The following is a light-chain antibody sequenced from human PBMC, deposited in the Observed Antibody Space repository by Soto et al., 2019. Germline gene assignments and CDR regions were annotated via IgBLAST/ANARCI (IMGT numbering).Light chain of an antibody. Sequence: EIVLTQSPATLSLSPGERATISCRASQSVSSYLAWYQQKPGQAPRLLIYDASNRATGIPARFSGSGSGTDFTLTISSLEPEYFAVYYCQQRSNWPTFGGGTKVEIK. CDR1: QSVSSY. J-gene: IGKJ4*01. CDR3: QQRSNWPT. CDR2: DAS. V-gene: IGKV3-11*01.